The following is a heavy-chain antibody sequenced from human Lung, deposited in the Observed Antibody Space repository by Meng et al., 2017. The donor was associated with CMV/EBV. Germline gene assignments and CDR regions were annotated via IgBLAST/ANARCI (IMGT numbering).Heavy chain of an antibody. CDR3: ASGRGSYHYFDY. V-gene: IGHV1-18*01. J-gene: IGHJ4*02. CDR1: GYTFTSYG. D-gene: IGHD1-26*01. CDR2: ISAYNGNT. Sequence: CKSSGYTFTSYGISWVRQAPGQGLEWMGWISAYNGNTNYAQKLQGRVTMTTDTSTSTAYMELRSLRSDDTAVYYCASGRGSYHYFDYWGQGTLVTVSS.